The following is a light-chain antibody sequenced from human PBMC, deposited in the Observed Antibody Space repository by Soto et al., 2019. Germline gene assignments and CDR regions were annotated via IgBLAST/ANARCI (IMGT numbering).Light chain of an antibody. CDR2: WSS. CDR1: QSILYSSINKNY. J-gene: IGKJ1*01. V-gene: IGKV4-1*01. CDR3: QQYVSTPWT. Sequence: DIVMTQSPDSLAVSLGERATINCKSSQSILYSSINKNYLAWYQQKPGQPPQLLIYWSSTRQSGVPDRFSGSGSGTDFTLTISSLQAEDVAVYYCQQYVSTPWTFGQGTKVDIK.